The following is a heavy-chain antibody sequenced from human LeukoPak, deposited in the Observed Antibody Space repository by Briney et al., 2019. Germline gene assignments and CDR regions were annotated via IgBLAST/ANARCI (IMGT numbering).Heavy chain of an antibody. D-gene: IGHD6-19*01. CDR2: ISYDGSNK. V-gene: IGHV3-30*18. J-gene: IGHJ6*02. CDR3: AKERSSGWSPAGMDV. Sequence: GGSLRLSCAASGFTFSSYGMHWVRQAPGKGLEWVAVISYDGSNKYYADSVKGRFTISRDNSKNTLYLQMNSLRAADTAVYYCAKERSSGWSPAGMDVWGQGTPVTAS. CDR1: GFTFSSYG.